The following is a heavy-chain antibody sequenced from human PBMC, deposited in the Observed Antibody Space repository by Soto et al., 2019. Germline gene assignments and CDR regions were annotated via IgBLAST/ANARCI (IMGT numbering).Heavy chain of an antibody. CDR2: ISWNSGSM. V-gene: IGHV3-9*01. J-gene: IGHJ6*02. CDR3: AKDISGRGSYYYYYGMDV. Sequence: SLRLSCTTSGFTFDDYAMHWVRRPPGKGLEWVSGISWNSGSMGYADSVKARFTISRDNAKRSLHLQMNSLRAEDTAVYYCAKDISGRGSYYYYYGMDVWGQGTTVTVSS. D-gene: IGHD3-10*01. CDR1: GFTFDDYA.